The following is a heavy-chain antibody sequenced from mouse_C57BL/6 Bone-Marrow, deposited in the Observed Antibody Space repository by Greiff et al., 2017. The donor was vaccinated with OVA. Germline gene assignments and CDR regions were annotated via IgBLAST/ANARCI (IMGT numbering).Heavy chain of an antibody. J-gene: IGHJ1*03. Sequence: EVKVVESGGGLVQSGRSLRLSCATSGFTFSDFYMEWVRQAPGKGLEWIAASRNKANDYTTEYSASVKGRFIVSRDTSQSILYLQMNALRAEDTAIYYCARSQWYFDVWGTGTTVTVSS. CDR3: ARSQWYFDV. CDR1: GFTFSDFY. V-gene: IGHV7-1*01. CDR2: SRNKANDYTT.